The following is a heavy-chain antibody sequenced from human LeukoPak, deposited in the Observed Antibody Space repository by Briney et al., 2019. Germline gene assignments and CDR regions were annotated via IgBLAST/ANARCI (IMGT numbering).Heavy chain of an antibody. Sequence: WETRTLTWRVSGGSIRSSSYGWGWIRQQTGKGLEWIGSIYYSGSTYDNPSLKRRVTISVDTSKNQFSLKLSSGAAADTAVYYCARKYSGSYRPIDYWGQGTLVTVSS. D-gene: IGHD1-26*01. V-gene: IGHV4-39*01. CDR1: GGSIRSSSYG. CDR2: IYYSGST. CDR3: ARKYSGSYRPIDY. J-gene: IGHJ4*02.